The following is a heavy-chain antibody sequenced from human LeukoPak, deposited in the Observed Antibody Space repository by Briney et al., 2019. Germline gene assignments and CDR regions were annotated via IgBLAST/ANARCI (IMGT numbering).Heavy chain of an antibody. Sequence: GGSLRLSCAASGFIFSSYAMSWVPQAQGKGMEWVSAMSGSGGSTYYADSVKGRFTIHRDNSKDTLDLQMNSLRAEDTAVYYCAKGRDKSSSSWFDYWGQGTLVTVSS. CDR1: GFIFSSYA. J-gene: IGHJ4*02. D-gene: IGHD6-6*01. V-gene: IGHV3-23*01. CDR3: AKGRDKSSSSWFDY. CDR2: MSGSGGST.